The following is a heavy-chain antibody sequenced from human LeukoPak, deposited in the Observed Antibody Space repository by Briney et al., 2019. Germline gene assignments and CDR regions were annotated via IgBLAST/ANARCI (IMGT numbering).Heavy chain of an antibody. CDR2: IYTSGST. V-gene: IGHV4-61*02. J-gene: IGHJ4*02. CDR1: GGSISSGSYY. Sequence: SETLSLTCTVSGGSISSGSYYWSRIRQPAGKGLEWIGRIYTSGSTNYNPSLKSRVTISVDTSKNQFSLKLSSVAAADTAVYYCARVSAKVVIDYWGQGTLVTVSS. D-gene: IGHD3-22*01. CDR3: ARVSAKVVIDY.